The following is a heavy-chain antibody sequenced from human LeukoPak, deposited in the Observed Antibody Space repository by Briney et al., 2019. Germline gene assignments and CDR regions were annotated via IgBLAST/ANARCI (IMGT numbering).Heavy chain of an antibody. CDR2: IIPIFGTA. CDR1: GGSFSSYA. CDR3: ARGVAARSEGAFDY. D-gene: IGHD6-6*01. Sequence: ASVKVSCKASGGSFSSYAISWVRQAPGQGLEWMGGIIPIFGTANYAQKFQGRVTITADESTSTAYMELSSLRSEDTVVYYCARGVAARSEGAFDYWGQGTLVTVSS. J-gene: IGHJ4*02. V-gene: IGHV1-69*01.